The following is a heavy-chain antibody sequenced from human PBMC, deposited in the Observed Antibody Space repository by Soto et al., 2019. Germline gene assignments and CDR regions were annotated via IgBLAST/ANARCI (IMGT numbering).Heavy chain of an antibody. D-gene: IGHD2-2*01. V-gene: IGHV3-33*01. Sequence: PQGSLRLSYAASAFTFRRYGMHWFRQAPGKGLEWVAVIWYDGSNKYYADSVKGRFTISRDNSKNTLYLQMNSLRAEDTAVYYCARDHRLVYCSSTSCYLFDYWGQGTLVTVSS. J-gene: IGHJ4*02. CDR2: IWYDGSNK. CDR3: ARDHRLVYCSSTSCYLFDY. CDR1: AFTFRRYG.